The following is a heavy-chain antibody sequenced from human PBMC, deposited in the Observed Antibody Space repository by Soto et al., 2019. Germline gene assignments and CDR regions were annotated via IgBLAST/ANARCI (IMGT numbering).Heavy chain of an antibody. CDR2: YSGFT. V-gene: IGHV4-59*01. Sequence: TSETLSLTCTVSGGSITTYQWSWIRQPPGKGLEWIGGYSGFTNYNPSLESRATISVDHSKNQFFLTLRSVTAADTAVYYCARDYGDYSFFFDYWGQGALVTLSS. CDR1: GGSITTYQ. J-gene: IGHJ4*02. D-gene: IGHD4-17*01. CDR3: ARDYGDYSFFFDY.